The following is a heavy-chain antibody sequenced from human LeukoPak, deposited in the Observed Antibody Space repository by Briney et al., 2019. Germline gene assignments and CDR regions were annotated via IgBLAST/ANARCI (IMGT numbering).Heavy chain of an antibody. CDR1: GYTFTSYG. CDR3: ARDPIYYGSGSFLEDYY. Sequence: ASVKVCCKASGYTFTSYGISWVRQAPGQGLEWMGWISAYNGNTNYAQKLQGRVTMTTDTSTSTAYMELRSLRSDDTAVYYCARDPIYYGSGSFLEDYYWGQGTLVTVSS. D-gene: IGHD3-10*01. CDR2: ISAYNGNT. J-gene: IGHJ4*02. V-gene: IGHV1-18*01.